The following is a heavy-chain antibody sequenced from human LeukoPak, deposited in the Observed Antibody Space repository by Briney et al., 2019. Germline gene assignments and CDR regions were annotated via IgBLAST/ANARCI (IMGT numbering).Heavy chain of an antibody. CDR3: ARGYCSSSSCYLYYYYMDV. J-gene: IGHJ6*03. D-gene: IGHD2-2*01. CDR1: GYTFTSYD. V-gene: IGHV1-8*01. CDR2: MNPNSGNT. Sequence: ASVKVSCKASGYTFTSYDINWVRQATGQGLEWMGWMNPNSGNTGYAQKFQGRVTMTRNTSISTAYMELSRLRSEDTAVYYCARGYCSSSSCYLYYYYMDVWGKGTTVTVSS.